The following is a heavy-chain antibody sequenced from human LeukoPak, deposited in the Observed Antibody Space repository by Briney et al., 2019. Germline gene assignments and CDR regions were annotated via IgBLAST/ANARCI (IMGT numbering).Heavy chain of an antibody. D-gene: IGHD3-10*01. CDR2: INHSGST. CDR1: GGSFSGYY. CDR3: ARGRRGSGGSLHY. J-gene: IGHJ4*02. Sequence: SETLSLTCAVYGGSFSGYYWSWIRQPPGKGLEWIGEINHSGSTNYNPSLKSRVTISVDTSKNQFSLKLSSVTAADTAVYYCARGRRGSGGSLHYWGQGTLVTVSS. V-gene: IGHV4-34*01.